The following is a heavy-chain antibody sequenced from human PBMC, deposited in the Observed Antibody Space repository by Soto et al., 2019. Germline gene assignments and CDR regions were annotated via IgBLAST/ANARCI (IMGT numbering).Heavy chain of an antibody. D-gene: IGHD4-17*01. CDR3: ATGRTTVVLDVQH. Sequence: GASVKVSCKASGYTFTSYAMHWVRQAPGQGLEWMGWINAGNGNTKYSQKFQGRVTITRDTSASTAYMELSSLRSEDTAVYYCATGRTTVVLDVQHWGQGTLVTVSS. J-gene: IGHJ1*01. V-gene: IGHV1-3*01. CDR1: GYTFTSYA. CDR2: INAGNGNT.